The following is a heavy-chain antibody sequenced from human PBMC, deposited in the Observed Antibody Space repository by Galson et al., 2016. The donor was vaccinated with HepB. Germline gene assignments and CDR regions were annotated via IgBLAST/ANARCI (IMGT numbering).Heavy chain of an antibody. D-gene: IGHD2-2*01. J-gene: IGHJ6*02. V-gene: IGHV4-59*01. CDR2: IYYSGST. CDR1: GGSFSSYY. Sequence: SETLSLTCTVSGGSFSSYYWSWIRQPPGRGLEWIGYIYYSGSTNYNPSLESRVTISVDTSKNQFSLKLSSVTAADTAVYFCARLIRVVVSAAVSYYFYYGLDVWGQGTTVTVSS. CDR3: ARLIRVVVSAAVSYYFYYGLDV.